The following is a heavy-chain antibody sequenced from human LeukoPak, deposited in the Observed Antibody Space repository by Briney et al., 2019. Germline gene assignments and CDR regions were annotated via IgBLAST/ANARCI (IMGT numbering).Heavy chain of an antibody. CDR1: GFTFSNYG. CDR2: IWYDGSKK. Sequence: PGRSLRLSCAASGFTFSNYGMHWVRQAPGKGLEWVAVIWYDGSKKYSADSVKGRFTISRDNSKNTLYLQMDSLRAEDTAVYYCARYNTGSVDYWGQGTLVTVSS. D-gene: IGHD2-8*02. J-gene: IGHJ4*02. V-gene: IGHV3-33*01. CDR3: ARYNTGSVDY.